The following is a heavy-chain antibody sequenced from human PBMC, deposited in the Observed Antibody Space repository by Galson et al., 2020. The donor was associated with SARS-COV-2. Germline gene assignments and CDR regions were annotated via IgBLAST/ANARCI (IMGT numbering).Heavy chain of an antibody. CDR3: ARVFSSDGTTCYSYYYHYMDV. D-gene: IGHD2-15*01. Sequence: SPMISCHPSGSLLTSHWIARVPQTPRKGLEWMGLIYPLDSDHRYTPSFKGQVAISADKSISTAYLQWNSLKGSDTAMYFCARVFSSDGTTCYSYYYHYMDVWRKGTTVTVSS. V-gene: IGHV5-51*01. CDR1: GSLLTSHW. J-gene: IGHJ6*03. CDR2: IYPLDSDH.